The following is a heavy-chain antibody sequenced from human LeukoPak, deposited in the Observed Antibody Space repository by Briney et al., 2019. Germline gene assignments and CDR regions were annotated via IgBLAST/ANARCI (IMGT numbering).Heavy chain of an antibody. CDR3: ARGGRVDCSSTSCFTPDNWFDP. V-gene: IGHV1-2*02. Sequence: GASVKVSCKASGYTFTGYYMHWVRQAPGQGVEWMGWINPNSGGTDYAQKFQGRVTMTRATSISTAYMELSRLRSDDTDVYYCARGGRVDCSSTSCFTPDNWFDPWGQGTLVTVSS. CDR1: GYTFTGYY. CDR2: INPNSGGT. J-gene: IGHJ5*02. D-gene: IGHD2-2*02.